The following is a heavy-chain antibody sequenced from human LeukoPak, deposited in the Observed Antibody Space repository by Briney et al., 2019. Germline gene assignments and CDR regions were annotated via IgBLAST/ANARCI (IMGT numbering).Heavy chain of an antibody. V-gene: IGHV4-31*03. Sequence: TLSLTCTVSGGSISSGGYYWSWIRQHPGKGLEWIGYICYSGSTYYNPSLKSRVTISVDTSKIQFSLKLSSVTAADTAVYYCARADATGGRFHAFDIWGQGTMVTVSS. J-gene: IGHJ3*02. CDR1: GGSISSGGYY. D-gene: IGHD3-3*01. CDR2: ICYSGST. CDR3: ARADATGGRFHAFDI.